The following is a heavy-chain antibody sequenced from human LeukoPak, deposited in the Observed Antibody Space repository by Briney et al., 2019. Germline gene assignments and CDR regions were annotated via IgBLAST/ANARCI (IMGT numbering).Heavy chain of an antibody. CDR2: ISWDGGST. V-gene: IGHV3-43D*03. CDR1: GFTFDDYA. D-gene: IGHD1/OR15-1a*01. CDR3: AKDYYGTRDSSFFGYYMDV. Sequence: GGSLRLSCAASGFTFDDYAMHWVRQAPGKGLEWVSLISWDGGSTYYADSVKGRFTISRDNSKNSLYLQMNSLRAEDTALYYCAKDYYGTRDSSFFGYYMDVWGKGTTATVSS. J-gene: IGHJ6*03.